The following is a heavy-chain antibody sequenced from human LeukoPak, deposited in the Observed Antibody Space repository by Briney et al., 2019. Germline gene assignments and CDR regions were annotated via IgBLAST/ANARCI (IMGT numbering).Heavy chain of an antibody. CDR3: ARGGVDY. CDR2: INSDGSTT. CDR1: GFTFNTYW. V-gene: IGHV3-74*01. J-gene: IGHJ4*02. Sequence: GGSLRLSCAASGFTFNTYWMYWVRQAPGKGLVWVSRINSDGSTTSYADSVKGRFTISRDNAKNTLYLQMNSLRVDDTAVYYCARGGVDYWGPGTLVTVSS.